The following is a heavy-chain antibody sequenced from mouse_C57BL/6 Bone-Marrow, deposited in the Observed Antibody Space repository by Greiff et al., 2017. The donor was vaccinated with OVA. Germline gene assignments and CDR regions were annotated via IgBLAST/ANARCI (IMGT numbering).Heavy chain of an antibody. CDR1: GYTFTSYW. D-gene: IGHD1-1*01. V-gene: IGHV1-7*01. Sequence: VQLQQPGAELVKPGASVKLSCKASGYTFTSYWMHWVKQRPGQGLEWIGYINPSSGYTKYNQKFKDKATLTADKSSSTAYMQLSSLTYEDSAVYYCARFPYYYGSSFDYWGQGTTLTVSS. CDR3: ARFPYYYGSSFDY. J-gene: IGHJ2*01. CDR2: INPSSGYT.